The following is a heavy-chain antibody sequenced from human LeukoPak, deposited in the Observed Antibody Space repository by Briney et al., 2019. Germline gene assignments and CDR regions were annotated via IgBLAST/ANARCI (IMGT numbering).Heavy chain of an antibody. CDR2: ISDGGGST. CDR1: GFTFRNYV. J-gene: IGHJ4*02. CDR3: ATFPYCSSTSCPPLG. V-gene: IGHV3-23*01. D-gene: IGHD2-2*01. Sequence: GGSLRLSCAASGFTFRNYVMNWVRQAPGKGLEWVPAISDGGGSTYYADSVTGRFTISRDNSKNTLYLQMDSLRAEDTAVFNCATFPYCSSTSCPPLGWGQGTLVTVSS.